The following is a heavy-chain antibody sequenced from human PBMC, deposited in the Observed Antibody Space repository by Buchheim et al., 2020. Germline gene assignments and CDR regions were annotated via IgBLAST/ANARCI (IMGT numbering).Heavy chain of an antibody. D-gene: IGHD5-12*01. CDR2: SDPYDGKT. J-gene: IGHJ4*02. CDR1: ANSFITYH. V-gene: IGHV1-18*01. CDR3: VRSSGYLYFDF. Sequence: QVHLVQSGPEVKKPGASVKVSCTASANSFITYHVNWVRQAPGQGLEWMGWSDPYDGKTKYAQKLQGRVTMTTDTSRNTAYMELRSLRSDDTAMYYCVRSSGYLYFDFWGQGTL.